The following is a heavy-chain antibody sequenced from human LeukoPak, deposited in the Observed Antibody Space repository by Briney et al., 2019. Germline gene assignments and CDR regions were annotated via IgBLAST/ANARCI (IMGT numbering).Heavy chain of an antibody. Sequence: GESLRLSCAASGFTFTTYWMSWVRQAPGKGLEWVSAISGSGGSTYYADSVKGRFTISRDNSKNTLYLQMNSLRAEDTAVYYCAKGEFDCSGGSCYSLGYYYYYMDVWGKGTTVTISS. D-gene: IGHD2-15*01. CDR3: AKGEFDCSGGSCYSLGYYYYYMDV. J-gene: IGHJ6*03. CDR1: GFTFTTYW. CDR2: ISGSGGST. V-gene: IGHV3-23*01.